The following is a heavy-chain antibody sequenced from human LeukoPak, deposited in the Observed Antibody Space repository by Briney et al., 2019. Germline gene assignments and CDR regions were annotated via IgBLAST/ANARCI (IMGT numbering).Heavy chain of an antibody. CDR2: ISSTGGTT. V-gene: IGHV3-23*01. CDR1: GITFSSYG. CDR3: AKVGGEWLAPLMQQQWLVPFDI. J-gene: IGHJ3*02. Sequence: GGSLRLSCAASGITFSSYGMSWVRQAPGKGLEWVSSISSTGGTTYYADSVKGRFTISRDNSKNTLYLQMNSLRAEDTAVYYCAKVGGEWLAPLMQQQWLVPFDIWGQGTMVTVSS. D-gene: IGHD6-19*01.